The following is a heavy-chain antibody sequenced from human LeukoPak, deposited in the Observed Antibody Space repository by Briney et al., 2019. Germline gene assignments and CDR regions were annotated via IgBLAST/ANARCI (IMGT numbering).Heavy chain of an antibody. Sequence: GGSLRLSCAASGFTLSSYTMNWVRQAPGKGLEWVSSISSSSLYIYYADSVKGRFTISRDNAKNSQYLQMNSLRAEDTAVYYCARGGDGYNSDLDYWGQGTLVTVSS. CDR1: GFTLSSYT. D-gene: IGHD5-24*01. J-gene: IGHJ4*02. V-gene: IGHV3-21*01. CDR3: ARGGDGYNSDLDY. CDR2: ISSSSLYI.